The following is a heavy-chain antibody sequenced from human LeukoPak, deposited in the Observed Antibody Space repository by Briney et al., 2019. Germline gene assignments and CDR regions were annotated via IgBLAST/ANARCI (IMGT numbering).Heavy chain of an antibody. V-gene: IGHV3-23*01. J-gene: IGHJ3*02. D-gene: IGHD3-9*01. Sequence: GGSLRLSCAASGFTFSSYAMSWVRQAPGKGLKWVSTINDNGAGTYYADSVKGRFTISRDNSYNTVSLQMNSLRDEDTGVYYCARDPLVIPHDAFDIWGQGTMVTVSS. CDR2: INDNGAGT. CDR1: GFTFSSYA. CDR3: ARDPLVIPHDAFDI.